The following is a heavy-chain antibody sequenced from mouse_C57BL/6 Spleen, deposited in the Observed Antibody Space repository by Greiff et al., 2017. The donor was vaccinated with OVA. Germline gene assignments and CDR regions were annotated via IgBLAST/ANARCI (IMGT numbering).Heavy chain of an antibody. V-gene: IGHV5-6*01. CDR3: ARQPQLGRFDY. J-gene: IGHJ2*01. CDR1: GFTFSSYG. D-gene: IGHD4-1*02. CDR2: ISSGGSYT. Sequence: EVKVVESGGDLVKPGGSLKLSCAASGFTFSSYGMSWVRQTPDKRLEWVATISSGGSYTYYPDSVKGRFTISRDNAKNTLYLQMSSLKSEDTAMYYCARQPQLGRFDYWGQGTTLTVSS.